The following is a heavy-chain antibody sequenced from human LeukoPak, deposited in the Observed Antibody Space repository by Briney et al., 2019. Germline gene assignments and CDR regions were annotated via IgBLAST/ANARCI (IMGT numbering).Heavy chain of an antibody. CDR3: AKDASYYDSSGLIDY. D-gene: IGHD3-22*01. V-gene: IGHV3-9*01. CDR2: ISWNSGSI. J-gene: IGHJ4*02. Sequence: PGGPLRLSCAASGFTFDDYAMHWVRQAPGKGLEWVSGISWNSGSIGYADSVKGRFTISRDNAKNSLYLQMNSLRAEDTALYYCAKDASYYDSSGLIDYWGQGTLVTVSS. CDR1: GFTFDDYA.